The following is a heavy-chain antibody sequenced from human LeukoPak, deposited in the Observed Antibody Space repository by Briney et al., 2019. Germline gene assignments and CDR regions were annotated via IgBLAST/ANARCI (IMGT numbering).Heavy chain of an antibody. Sequence: SETLSLTCTVSGGSISSGGYYWSWIRQPPGKGLEWIGYIYHSGSTYYNPSLKSRVTISVDRSKNQFSLKLSSVTAADTAVYYCARGGSSSSKYRPFDYWGQGTLVTVSS. CDR3: ARGGSSSSKYRPFDY. CDR1: GGSISSGGYY. J-gene: IGHJ4*02. D-gene: IGHD6-6*01. CDR2: IYHSGST. V-gene: IGHV4-30-2*01.